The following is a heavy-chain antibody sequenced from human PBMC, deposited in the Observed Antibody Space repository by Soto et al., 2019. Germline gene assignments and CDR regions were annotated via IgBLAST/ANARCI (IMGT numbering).Heavy chain of an antibody. CDR1: GFTFNNFW. Sequence: EVQLVESGGGLVQPGGSLRLSCAASGFTFNNFWMYWVRQTPEKGLVWVSGINSDGTTTIYADSVKGRFTISRDNAKNTLYLQMNSLTVEDTAIYYCVRDIRWGQGPLVTVSS. V-gene: IGHV3-74*01. J-gene: IGHJ4*02. CDR3: VRDIR. CDR2: INSDGTTT.